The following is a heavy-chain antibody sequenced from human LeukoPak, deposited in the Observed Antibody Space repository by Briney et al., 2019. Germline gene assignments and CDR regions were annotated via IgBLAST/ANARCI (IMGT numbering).Heavy chain of an antibody. CDR1: GITLSNYG. V-gene: IGHV3-23*01. Sequence: GGSLRLSCAVSGITLSNYGMTWVRQAPGKGLEWVAGISDTGGRTNYADSVKGRFTISRDNPKNTLYLQMNSLRAEDTAVYFCAKRGVVIRVIVVGFHKEAYYFDSWGQGALVTVSS. D-gene: IGHD2-21*01. CDR2: ISDTGGRT. CDR3: AKRGVVIRVIVVGFHKEAYYFDS. J-gene: IGHJ4*02.